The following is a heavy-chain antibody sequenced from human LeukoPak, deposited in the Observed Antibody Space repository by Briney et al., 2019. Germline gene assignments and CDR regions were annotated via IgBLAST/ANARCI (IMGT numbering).Heavy chain of an antibody. Sequence: GGSLRLSCAVSGFTISNAWMSWIRQAPGKGLEWVGLIKPKADGGTTDYAAPVKGRFTISRDDSKNTLYLQMNSLQSEDTGIYYCILVSDWGQGTLVTVSS. D-gene: IGHD4-23*01. CDR1: GFTISNAW. CDR2: IKPKADGGTT. V-gene: IGHV3-15*01. J-gene: IGHJ4*02. CDR3: ILVSD.